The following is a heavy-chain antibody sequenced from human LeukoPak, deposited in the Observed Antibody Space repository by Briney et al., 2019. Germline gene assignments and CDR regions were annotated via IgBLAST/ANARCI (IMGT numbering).Heavy chain of an antibody. D-gene: IGHD2-8*01. Sequence: GESLKISCKDSGYSFNIYWIAWVRQMPGKGLEWMGIIYPDDSDTRYSPSFEGQVTISADKSISTAYLQWSSLKASDTAMYYCAREVYAIAFDIWGQGTMVTVSS. CDR3: AREVYAIAFDI. CDR2: IYPDDSDT. J-gene: IGHJ3*02. V-gene: IGHV5-51*01. CDR1: GYSFNIYW.